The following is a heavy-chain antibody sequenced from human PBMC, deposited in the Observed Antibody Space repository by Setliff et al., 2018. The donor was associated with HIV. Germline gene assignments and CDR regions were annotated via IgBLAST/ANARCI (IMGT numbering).Heavy chain of an antibody. Sequence: GASVKVSCKASGYTFSNYGISWVRQAPGQGLEWMGWISPYNGNTNYAQKLQGRVTMTTDTSTSTAYMELRSLRSDDTAVYYCARWSCGRATCYDSPYNWFEPWGQGTLVTVSS. D-gene: IGHD2-2*01. V-gene: IGHV1-18*01. CDR1: GYTFSNYG. CDR3: ARWSCGRATCYDSPYNWFEP. CDR2: ISPYNGNT. J-gene: IGHJ5*02.